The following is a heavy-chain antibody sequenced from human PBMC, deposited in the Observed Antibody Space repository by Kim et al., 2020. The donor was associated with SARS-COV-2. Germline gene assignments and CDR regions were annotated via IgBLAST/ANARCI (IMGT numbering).Heavy chain of an antibody. Sequence: CSPTFKGQITISADKSISTAYLQWSSLKASDTAMYYCARGRDGYNTRVDYWGQGTLVTVSS. J-gene: IGHJ4*02. D-gene: IGHD5-12*01. CDR3: ARGRDGYNTRVDY. V-gene: IGHV5-51*01.